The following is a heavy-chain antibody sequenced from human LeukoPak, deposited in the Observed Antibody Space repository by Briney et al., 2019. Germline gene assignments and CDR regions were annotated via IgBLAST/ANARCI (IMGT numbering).Heavy chain of an antibody. CDR1: GGSISSFSYY. Sequence: SETLSLTCTVSGGSISSFSYYCGWIRQPPGRGLEWIGTNYYSGSTYYNPSLKSRVTISTDTSKNQFSLNLRSVTAADTAVYYCARVRGDSPYSFDYWGQGTLVTVSS. CDR2: NYYSGST. CDR3: ARVRGDSPYSFDY. V-gene: IGHV4-39*07. D-gene: IGHD2-21*02. J-gene: IGHJ4*02.